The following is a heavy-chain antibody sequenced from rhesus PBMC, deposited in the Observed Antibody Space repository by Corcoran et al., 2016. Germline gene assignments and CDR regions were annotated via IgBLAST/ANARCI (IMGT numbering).Heavy chain of an antibody. D-gene: IGHD1-14*01. CDR1: GGSISSTC. CDR2: ISGSGGST. CDR3: ARDRGTTY. J-gene: IGHJ4*01. V-gene: IGHV4-173*01. Sequence: QLQLQESGPGLVKPSATLSLTCAVSGGSISSTCWCLIPQPPGKGLEWIGRISGSGGSTSYNPSLKSRVTISTDTSKNQLSLKLISVTAADTAVYYCARDRGTTYWGQGVLVTVSS.